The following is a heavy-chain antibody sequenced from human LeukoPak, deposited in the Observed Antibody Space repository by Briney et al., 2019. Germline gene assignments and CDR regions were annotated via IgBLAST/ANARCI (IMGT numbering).Heavy chain of an antibody. Sequence: GGSLRLSCAASGFTFNSYAMHWVRQAPGKGLEWVAVISYDGSNKYYADSVKGRFTISRDNSKNTMYLQMNSLRAEDTAVYYCERDEAQWLVWEDAFDIWGQGTMVTVSS. CDR1: GFTFNSYA. CDR3: ERDEAQWLVWEDAFDI. V-gene: IGHV3-30*04. D-gene: IGHD6-19*01. J-gene: IGHJ3*02. CDR2: ISYDGSNK.